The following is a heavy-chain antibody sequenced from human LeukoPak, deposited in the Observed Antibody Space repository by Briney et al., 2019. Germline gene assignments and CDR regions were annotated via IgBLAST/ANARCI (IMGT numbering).Heavy chain of an antibody. Sequence: SETLSLTCTVSGGSISSSDYYWGWIRQPPGKGLEWIGSIYYSGSTYHNPSLKSRVTISVDTSKNQFSLKLSSVTAADTAVYYCARDPYCTNGVCYTKWYFDLWGRGTLVTVSS. V-gene: IGHV4-39*07. D-gene: IGHD2-8*01. CDR3: ARDPYCTNGVCYTKWYFDL. J-gene: IGHJ2*01. CDR1: GGSISSSDYY. CDR2: IYYSGST.